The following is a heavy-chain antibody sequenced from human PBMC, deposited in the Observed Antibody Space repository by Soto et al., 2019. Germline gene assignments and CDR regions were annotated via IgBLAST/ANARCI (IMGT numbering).Heavy chain of an antibody. CDR3: ARDDPGTNRWFDP. CDR1: GYTFTSYY. D-gene: IGHD1-26*01. Sequence: QVQLVQSGAEVKKPGASMKVSCKASGYTFTSYYMHWVRQAPGQGLEWMGIINPSGGSTSYAQKFQGRVTMTRDTSTSTVYMELSSLRSEDTAVYYCARDDPGTNRWFDPWGQGTLVTVSS. CDR2: INPSGGST. V-gene: IGHV1-46*01. J-gene: IGHJ5*02.